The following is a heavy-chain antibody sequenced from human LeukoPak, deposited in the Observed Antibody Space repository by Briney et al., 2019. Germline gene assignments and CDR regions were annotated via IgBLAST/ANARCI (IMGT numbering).Heavy chain of an antibody. V-gene: IGHV4-4*07. J-gene: IGHJ4*02. Sequence: PSETLSLTCTVSRGSISSYYWSWIRQPAGKGLEWIGRIYTSGSTNYNPSLQSRVTISVDTSKNQFSLNLSSVTAADTAVYYCARGFGGQEVYDYWGQGTLVTVSS. CDR3: ARGFGGQEVYDY. CDR1: RGSISSYY. CDR2: IYTSGST. D-gene: IGHD2-15*01.